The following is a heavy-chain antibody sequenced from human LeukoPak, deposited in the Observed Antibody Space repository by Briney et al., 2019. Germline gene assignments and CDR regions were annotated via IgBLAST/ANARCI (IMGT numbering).Heavy chain of an antibody. CDR3: ARDPPHSSGWASEFDY. CDR1: GGTFSSYA. CDR2: IIPIFGTA. V-gene: IGHV1-69*13. Sequence: ASVKVSCKASGGTFSSYAISWVRQAPGQGLEWMGGIIPIFGTANYAQKFQGRVTITADESTSTAYMELSSLRSEDTALYYCARDPPHSSGWASEFDYWGQGTLVIVSS. D-gene: IGHD6-19*01. J-gene: IGHJ4*02.